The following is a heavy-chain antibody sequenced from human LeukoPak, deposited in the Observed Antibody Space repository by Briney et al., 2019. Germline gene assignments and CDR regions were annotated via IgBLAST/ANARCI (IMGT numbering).Heavy chain of an antibody. D-gene: IGHD6-19*01. V-gene: IGHV1-2*02. CDR2: INPNGGGT. Sequence: ASVKVSCKASGYTFTGYYIHWVRQAPGQGLEWMGWINPNGGGTNYAQKFQGRVTLTRDTSTSTAYMEVNSLESDDTAVYYCARENNSGWYRKAAFDYWGQGTLVTVTS. CDR3: ARENNSGWYRKAAFDY. CDR1: GYTFTGYY. J-gene: IGHJ4*02.